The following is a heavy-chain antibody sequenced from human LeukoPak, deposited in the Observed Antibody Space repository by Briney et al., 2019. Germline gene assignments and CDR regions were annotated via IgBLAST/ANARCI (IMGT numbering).Heavy chain of an antibody. Sequence: GGSLRLSCAASGFTFSSYGMHWVRQAPGKGLEWVAVISYDGSNKYYADSVKGRFTISRDNSKNTLYPQMNSLRAEDTAVYYCANPHPRKWELLGGGIEGAFDIWGQGTMVTVSS. CDR3: ANPHPRKWELLGGGIEGAFDI. CDR2: ISYDGSNK. D-gene: IGHD1-26*01. V-gene: IGHV3-30*18. CDR1: GFTFSSYG. J-gene: IGHJ3*02.